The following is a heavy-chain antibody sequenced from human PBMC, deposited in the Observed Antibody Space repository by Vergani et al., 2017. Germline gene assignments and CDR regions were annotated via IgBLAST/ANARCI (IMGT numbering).Heavy chain of an antibody. Sequence: QVQLQESGPGLVKPSETLSLTCTVSGGSITNNFWSWIRRPPGKGLEWIGYIHHSGATNSKSSLRSRVSISIDTSKSQFSLRLTSVTAADSAIYYGAGDTHSWQRADRWGQGLLVSVSS. J-gene: IGHJ5*02. V-gene: IGHV4-4*08. CDR1: GGSITNNF. D-gene: IGHD6-13*01. CDR2: IHHSGAT. CDR3: AGDTHSWQRADR.